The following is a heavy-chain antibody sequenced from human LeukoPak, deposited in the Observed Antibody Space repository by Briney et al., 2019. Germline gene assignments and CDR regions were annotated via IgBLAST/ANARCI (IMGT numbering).Heavy chain of an antibody. CDR3: ARSYYDSWSGSHYFDY. V-gene: IGHV4-59*01. CDR2: IYYSGST. Sequence: SETLSLTCTVSGGSISSYYWSWIRQPPGKGLEWIGYIYYSGSTNYNPSLKSRVTISVDTSKNQFSLKLSSVTAADTAVYYCARSYYDSWSGSHYFDYWGQGTLVTVSS. J-gene: IGHJ4*02. CDR1: GGSISSYY. D-gene: IGHD3-3*01.